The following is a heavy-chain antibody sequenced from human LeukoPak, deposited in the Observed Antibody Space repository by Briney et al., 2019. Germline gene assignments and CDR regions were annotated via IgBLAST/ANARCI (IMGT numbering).Heavy chain of an antibody. CDR1: GFIIHNFG. J-gene: IGHJ4*02. CDR2: SSHLGGNT. Sequence: PGGSLRLSCTASGFIIHNFGMHWVRQAPGKGLEWVSGSSHLGGNTYYTDSVKGRFTISRDNSTNTLFLQMSSLRAEDTAVYYCAKGRASWSFSELDCWGQGTLVTVSS. D-gene: IGHD3-10*01. CDR3: AKGRASWSFSELDC. V-gene: IGHV3-23*01.